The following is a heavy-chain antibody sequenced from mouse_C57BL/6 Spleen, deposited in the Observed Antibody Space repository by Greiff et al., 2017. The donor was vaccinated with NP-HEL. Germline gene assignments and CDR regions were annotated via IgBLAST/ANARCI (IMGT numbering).Heavy chain of an antibody. CDR2: IYPGRGST. J-gene: IGHJ4*01. CDR1: GYTFTSYW. Sequence: QVQLQQPGAELVKPGASVKMSCKASGYTFTSYWITWVKQRPGQGLEWIGDIYPGRGSTNYNEKFKSKATLTVDTSSSTAYMQLSSLTSEDSAVYYCAREQDDSYAMDYWGQGTSVTVAS. CDR3: AREQDDSYAMDY. V-gene: IGHV1-55*01.